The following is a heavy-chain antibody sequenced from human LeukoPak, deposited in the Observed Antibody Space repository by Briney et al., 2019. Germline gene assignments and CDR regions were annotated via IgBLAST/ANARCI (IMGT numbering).Heavy chain of an antibody. CDR1: GVSISSSNSY. J-gene: IGHJ4*02. CDR3: ARQTGSGLFILP. D-gene: IGHD3/OR15-3a*01. V-gene: IGHV4-39*01. Sequence: SETLSLTCTVSGVSISSSNSYWGWIRQPPGKGLQWIGSIYYSGNTYYNASLKSQVSISIDTSKNQFSLKLTSVTAADTAVYYCARQTGSGLFILPGGQGTLVTVSS. CDR2: IYYSGNT.